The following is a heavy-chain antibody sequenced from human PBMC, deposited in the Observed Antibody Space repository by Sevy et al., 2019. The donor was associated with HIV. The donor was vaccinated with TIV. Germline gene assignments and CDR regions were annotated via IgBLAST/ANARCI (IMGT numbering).Heavy chain of an antibody. D-gene: IGHD3-22*01. V-gene: IGHV3-23*01. CDR1: GLTFSSYA. CDR2: IYGTAGVT. Sequence: GGSLRLSRAASGLTFSSYAMNWVRQAPGKGLDWVSTIYGTAGVTYYADSVNGRFTISRDNSKNTLFLQMNSLRAEDTAVYYCAGGRFDSSGSFDAFDVWGQGTMVTVSS. CDR3: AGGRFDSSGSFDAFDV. J-gene: IGHJ3*01.